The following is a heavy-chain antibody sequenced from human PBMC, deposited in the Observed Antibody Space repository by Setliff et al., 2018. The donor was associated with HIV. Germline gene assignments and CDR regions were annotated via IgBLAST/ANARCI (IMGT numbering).Heavy chain of an antibody. Sequence: GESLKISCKASGYSFTSYWIGWVRQMPGKGLEWMGIINPGDSDIRYSPSFRGQVTISVDKSINTAYLQWSSLKASDTAMYYCASSITVAGGRSFYYYAMDVWGHGTTVTVSS. CDR2: INPGDSDI. V-gene: IGHV5-51*01. CDR1: GYSFTSYW. CDR3: ASSITVAGGRSFYYYAMDV. D-gene: IGHD1-20*01. J-gene: IGHJ6*02.